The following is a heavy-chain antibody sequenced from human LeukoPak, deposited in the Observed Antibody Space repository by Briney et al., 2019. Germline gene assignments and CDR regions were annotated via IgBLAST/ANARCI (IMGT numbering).Heavy chain of an antibody. J-gene: IGHJ6*03. CDR3: ARHAGSSSHYYYMDV. D-gene: IGHD2-8*01. Sequence: GASVKVSCKASGYNFINYGINWVRQAPGQGLEWMGWISPYNDNTNHAQNLQGRVTMTTDASTNTAYMELRSLRSDDTAVYYCARHAGSSSHYYYMDVWGQGTTVTVSS. V-gene: IGHV1-18*01. CDR2: ISPYNDNT. CDR1: GYNFINYG.